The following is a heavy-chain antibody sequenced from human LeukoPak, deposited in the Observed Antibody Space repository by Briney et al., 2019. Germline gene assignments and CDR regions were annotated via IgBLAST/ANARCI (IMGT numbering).Heavy chain of an antibody. Sequence: GESLKISCQGSGYSFPSYWIGWVRQMPGKGLAWMGIIYPGDSDTRYSPAFQGQVTISDDKSISTAYLQWSSLKASDTAMYYCARGIASAGFPYYFDYWGQGTLVTVSS. D-gene: IGHD6-13*01. CDR2: IYPGDSDT. CDR3: ARGIASAGFPYYFDY. V-gene: IGHV5-51*01. CDR1: GYSFPSYW. J-gene: IGHJ4*02.